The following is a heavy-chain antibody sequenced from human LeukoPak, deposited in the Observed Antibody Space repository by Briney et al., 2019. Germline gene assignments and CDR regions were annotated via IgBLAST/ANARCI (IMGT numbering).Heavy chain of an antibody. J-gene: IGHJ3*02. D-gene: IGHD2-21*01. V-gene: IGHV4-4*07. CDR1: GGSISSYY. CDR3: AREEAYCGGDCYSNDAFDI. Sequence: SETLSLTCTVSGGSISSYYWSWIRQPAGKGLEWIGRIYTSGSTNYNPSLKSRVTMSVDTSKNQLSLKLSSVTAADTAVYYCAREEAYCGGDCYSNDAFDIWGQGTMVTVSS. CDR2: IYTSGST.